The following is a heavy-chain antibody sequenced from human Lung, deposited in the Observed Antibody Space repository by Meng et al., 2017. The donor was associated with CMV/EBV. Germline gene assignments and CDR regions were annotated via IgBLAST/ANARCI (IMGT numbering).Heavy chain of an antibody. Sequence: QWLSQEEGPGLVKPSGTPSLTCACSGGSISSSNWWSWVRQPPGKGLEWIGEIYHSGSTNYNPSLKSRVTISVDKSKNQFSLKLSSVTAADTAVYYCASFPPPGKQWLVTDYWGQGTLVTVSS. D-gene: IGHD6-19*01. CDR3: ASFPPPGKQWLVTDY. CDR2: IYHSGST. J-gene: IGHJ4*02. V-gene: IGHV4-4*02. CDR1: GGSISSSNW.